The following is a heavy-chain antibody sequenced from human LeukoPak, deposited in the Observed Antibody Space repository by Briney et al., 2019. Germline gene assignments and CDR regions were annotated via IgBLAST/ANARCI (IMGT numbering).Heavy chain of an antibody. D-gene: IGHD5-12*01. J-gene: IGHJ4*02. V-gene: IGHV3-48*02. CDR1: EFTYSSYS. CDR2: ITGSGSGI. CDR3: ARPHSGYV. Sequence: PGGSLRLSCAVSEFTYSSYSMNWVRQAPGKGLQWVSYITGSGSGIHYADSVKGRFTISRDNAKNTLYLQMNSLSDEDTAVYYYARPHSGYVWGRGTLVTVSS.